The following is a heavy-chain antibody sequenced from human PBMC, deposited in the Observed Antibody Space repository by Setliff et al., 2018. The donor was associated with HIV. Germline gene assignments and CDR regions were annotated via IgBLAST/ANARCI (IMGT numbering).Heavy chain of an antibody. Sequence: ASVKVSCKASATFTNVDIHWLRRATGQGLEWMGWMNPNSGVSGYGQKFQGRVTMTRDTSISTAYMELSSLTSEDTAVYYCARGDGTKYYYYYYMDVWGKGTTVTVSS. V-gene: IGHV1-8*01. J-gene: IGHJ6*03. CDR1: ATFTNVD. CDR3: ARGDGTKYYYYYYMDV. CDR2: MNPNSGVS. D-gene: IGHD1-7*01.